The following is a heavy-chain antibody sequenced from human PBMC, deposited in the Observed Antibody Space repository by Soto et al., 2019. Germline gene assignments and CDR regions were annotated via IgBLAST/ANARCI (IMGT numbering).Heavy chain of an antibody. D-gene: IGHD2-15*01. Sequence: ETLSLTCTVSGGSISSSYWSWIRQPPGKGLEWLAYIYDDGSANYNPSLKSRATISLDMSKNQFSLKLTSVTAADTAVYYCARDKYCSGGSCRKNWFDPWGQGTLVTVSS. J-gene: IGHJ5*02. V-gene: IGHV4-59*01. CDR2: IYDDGSA. CDR3: ARDKYCSGGSCRKNWFDP. CDR1: GGSISSSY.